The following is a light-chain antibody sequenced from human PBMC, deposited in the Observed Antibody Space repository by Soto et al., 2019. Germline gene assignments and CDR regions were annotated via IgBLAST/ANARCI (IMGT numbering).Light chain of an antibody. J-gene: IGLJ3*02. Sequence: QSALSQPASVAGSPGQSITISCTGTRSDVGSYNYVSWYQQHPGKAPKLMIYEVTNRPSGGSNRFSGSKSGNTASLTISGLEAEYEDDYYCNSYTSTSSWVFGGGTELAVL. V-gene: IGLV2-14*01. CDR3: NSYTSTSSWV. CDR2: EVT. CDR1: RSDVGSYNY.